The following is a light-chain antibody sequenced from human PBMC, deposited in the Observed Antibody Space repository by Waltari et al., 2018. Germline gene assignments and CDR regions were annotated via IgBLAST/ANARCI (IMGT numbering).Light chain of an antibody. CDR3: CSFASSGTYV. CDR2: DVD. V-gene: IGLV2-23*02. CDR1: SSAVGGYNY. J-gene: IGLJ1*01. Sequence: QSALTQPASVSGSPGQSITISCTGTSSAVGGYNYVPWYQQHPDKAPKLMIYDVDERPSGVSIRFSGSKSGNTASLTISGLQAEDEAHYYCCSFASSGTYVFGTGTEVTVL.